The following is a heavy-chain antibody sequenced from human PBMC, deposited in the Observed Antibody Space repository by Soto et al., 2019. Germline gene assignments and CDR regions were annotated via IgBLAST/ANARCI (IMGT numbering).Heavy chain of an antibody. CDR2: ISYDGSNK. Sequence: QVQLVESGRGVVQPGRSLRLSCAASGFTFSSYGMHWVRQAPAKGLEWEAVISYDGSNKYYADSVKGRFTISRDNSKNTLYLQMNSLRAEDTAVYYCAKDGRRGSYYAGYFDLWGRGTLVTVSS. V-gene: IGHV3-30*18. CDR3: AKDGRRGSYYAGYFDL. D-gene: IGHD1-26*01. J-gene: IGHJ2*01. CDR1: GFTFSSYG.